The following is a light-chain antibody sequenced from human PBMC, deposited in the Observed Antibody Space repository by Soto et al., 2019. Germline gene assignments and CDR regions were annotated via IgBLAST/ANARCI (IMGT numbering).Light chain of an antibody. J-gene: IGLJ2*01. CDR2: LNSDGSH. Sequence: QSVLTQSPSASASLGASVRLTCTLSSGHNSYAIAWHQQQPEKGPRYLMKLNSDGSHSKGDGIPDRFSGSSSGAERYLTISSLQSEDEADYYCQTWGTGLDRLFGGGTKLTVL. V-gene: IGLV4-69*01. CDR3: QTWGTGLDRL. CDR1: SGHNSYA.